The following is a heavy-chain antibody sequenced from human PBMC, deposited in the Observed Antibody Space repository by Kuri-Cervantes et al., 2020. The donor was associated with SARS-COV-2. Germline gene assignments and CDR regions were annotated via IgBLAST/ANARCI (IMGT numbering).Heavy chain of an antibody. CDR1: GFTFSVYV. Sequence: GESLKISCAASGFTFSVYVMNWVRQAPGKGLEWVSSISGSGGSTYYADSVKGRFTISRDNSKNTLYLQMNTLRADDMAVYYCARASIAPFGSGSWWFDPWGLGTQVTVSS. J-gene: IGHJ5*02. CDR2: ISGSGGST. D-gene: IGHD3-10*01. V-gene: IGHV3-23*01. CDR3: ARASIAPFGSGSWWFDP.